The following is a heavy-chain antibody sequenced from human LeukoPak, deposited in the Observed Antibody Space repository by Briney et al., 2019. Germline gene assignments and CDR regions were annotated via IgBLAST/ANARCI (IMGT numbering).Heavy chain of an antibody. CDR1: GYTFTSYG. V-gene: IGHV1-18*01. J-gene: IGHJ4*02. CDR2: ISAYNGNT. D-gene: IGHD3-3*01. CDR3: ARSDYDFWSGFWYYFDY. Sequence: ASVKVSCKASGYTFTSYGISWVRQAPGQGLEWMGWISAYNGNTNYAQKLQGRVTMTTDTSTSTAYMELRSLRSDDTAVYYCARSDYDFWSGFWYYFDYWGQGTLVTVSS.